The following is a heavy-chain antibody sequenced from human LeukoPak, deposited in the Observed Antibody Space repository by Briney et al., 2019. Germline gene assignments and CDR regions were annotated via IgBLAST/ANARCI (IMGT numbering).Heavy chain of an antibody. CDR2: ISGNGAGT. D-gene: IGHD1-26*01. J-gene: IGHJ6*02. Sequence: GGSLRLSCTPSGFTFSSHAMSWVRQAPGKGLEWVSGISGNGAGTYYADSVKGRFTISRDNSKNTLYLQMNSLRAEDTAVYYCARDAVEGSSWFYYGMDVWGQGTTVTVSS. CDR1: GFTFSSHA. CDR3: ARDAVEGSSWFYYGMDV. V-gene: IGHV3-23*01.